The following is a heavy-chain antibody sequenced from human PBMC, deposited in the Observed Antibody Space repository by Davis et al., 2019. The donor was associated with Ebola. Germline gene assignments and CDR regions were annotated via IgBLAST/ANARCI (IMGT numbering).Heavy chain of an antibody. D-gene: IGHD5-18*01. Sequence: GESLKISCAASGFTFSSYGMHWVRQAPGKGLEWVSAISGSGGSTYYADSVKGRFTISRDNSKNTLYLQMNSLRAEDTAVYYCAKVGYSYGQFDYWGQGTLVTVSS. CDR3: AKVGYSYGQFDY. CDR2: ISGSGGST. J-gene: IGHJ4*02. CDR1: GFTFSSYG. V-gene: IGHV3-23*01.